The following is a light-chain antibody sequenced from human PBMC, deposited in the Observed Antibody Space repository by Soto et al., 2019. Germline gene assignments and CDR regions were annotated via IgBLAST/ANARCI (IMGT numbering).Light chain of an antibody. J-gene: IGKJ3*01. CDR3: QQSFSSPFT. CDR1: QSIRSH. Sequence: DIQMTQSPSSLSASVGDRVSITCRASQSIRSHLNWYQHKPGKAPKVLIYTASSLQGGVPSRFSGSGSGTDFTLTIKSLQPEDFATYYCQQSFSSPFTFGPGTKVDVK. V-gene: IGKV1-39*01. CDR2: TAS.